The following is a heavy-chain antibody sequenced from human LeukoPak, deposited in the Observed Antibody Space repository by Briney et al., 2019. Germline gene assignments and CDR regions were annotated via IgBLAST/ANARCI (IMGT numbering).Heavy chain of an antibody. V-gene: IGHV3-21*04. D-gene: IGHD6-13*01. CDR2: ISSSSSYI. CDR1: GFTFSSYS. Sequence: GGSLRLSCAASGFTFSSYSMNWVRQAPGKGLEWVSSISSSSSYIYYADSVKGRFTISRDNAKNTLYLQMNSLRAEDTAVYYCAKPSRGAAGTFLFDYWGQGTLVTVSS. CDR3: AKPSRGAAGTFLFDY. J-gene: IGHJ4*02.